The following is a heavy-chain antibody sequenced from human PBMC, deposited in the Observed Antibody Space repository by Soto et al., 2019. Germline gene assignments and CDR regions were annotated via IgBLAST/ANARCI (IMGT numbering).Heavy chain of an antibody. D-gene: IGHD3-3*01. Sequence: QVQLVQSGAEVKKPGSSVKVSCKASGGTFSSYTISWVRQAPGQGLEWMGRIIPLLGIANYAQKFQGRVTITADKSTSTAYMELSSLRSEDTAVYYCARDNPPFFGVVGYNWFDPWGQGTLVPVSS. CDR3: ARDNPPFFGVVGYNWFDP. J-gene: IGHJ5*02. CDR1: GGTFSSYT. CDR2: IIPLLGIA. V-gene: IGHV1-69*08.